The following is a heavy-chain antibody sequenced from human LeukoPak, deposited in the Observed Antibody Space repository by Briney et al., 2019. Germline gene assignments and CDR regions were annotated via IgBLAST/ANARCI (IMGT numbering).Heavy chain of an antibody. D-gene: IGHD4-11*01. CDR1: GYSFTSYW. V-gene: IGHV1-18*04. CDR3: AREATVLHWFDP. CDR2: ISAYNGNT. J-gene: IGHJ5*02. Sequence: GESLKISCKGSGYSFTSYWIGWVRQAPGQGLEWMGWISAYNGNTNYAQKLQGRVTMTTDTSTSTAYMELRSLRSDDTAVYYCAREATVLHWFDPWGQGTLVTVSS.